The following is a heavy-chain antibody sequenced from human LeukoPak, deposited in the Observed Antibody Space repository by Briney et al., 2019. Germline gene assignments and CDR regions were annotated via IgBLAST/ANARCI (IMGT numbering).Heavy chain of an antibody. CDR1: GGSISSHY. CDR3: ARYCASDTCYNGGFDP. D-gene: IGHD2-21*02. V-gene: IGHV4-59*11. CDR2: IHYSGST. J-gene: IGHJ5*02. Sequence: SETLSLTCTVSGGSISSHYWSWIRQPPGKGLECIGYIHYSGSTNYNPSLKSQLTISVDTSKTQFSLKLTSVTAADTAVYYCARYCASDTCYNGGFDPWGQGTLVTVSS.